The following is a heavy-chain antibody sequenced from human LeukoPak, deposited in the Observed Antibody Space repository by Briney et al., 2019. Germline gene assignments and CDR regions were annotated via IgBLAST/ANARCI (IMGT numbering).Heavy chain of an antibody. Sequence: ASVKVSCKTFGNTFTNYYMHWVRQVPGQGLEWMGIINPSDGGTSSAQRFQGRLTMTRDTSTSTVYMELSSLRSEDTAVYYCARDPRLSSGYSTGILWHFDLWGRGTLVTVSS. CDR2: INPSDGGT. J-gene: IGHJ2*01. CDR3: ARDPRLSSGYSTGILWHFDL. D-gene: IGHD3-22*01. CDR1: GNTFTNYY. V-gene: IGHV1-46*01.